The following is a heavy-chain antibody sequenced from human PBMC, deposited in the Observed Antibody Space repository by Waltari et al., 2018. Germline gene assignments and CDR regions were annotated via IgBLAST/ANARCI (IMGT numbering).Heavy chain of an antibody. CDR1: GVSITSNRHY. J-gene: IGHJ3*01. CDR3: ATYIGASVGTAAFDV. D-gene: IGHD5-12*01. V-gene: IGHV4-39*01. Sequence: QLQLQESGPGLVKPSETLSLTCSVSGVSITSNRHYWGWIRQPPVQGLEWIGTMSYTGATYRSPSLDSRVTVSRDTSKNQLSLKLVSVTAADTAVYYCATYIGASVGTAAFDVWGQGTMVTVSS. CDR2: MSYTGAT.